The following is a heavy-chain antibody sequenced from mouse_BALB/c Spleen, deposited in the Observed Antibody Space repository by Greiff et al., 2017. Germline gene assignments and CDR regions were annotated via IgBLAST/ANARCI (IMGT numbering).Heavy chain of an antibody. CDR2: ISSGGGST. D-gene: IGHD2-10*01. J-gene: IGHJ4*01. CDR3: ASSAYYGNYDYAMDY. V-gene: IGHV5-12-1*01. Sequence: EVKLVESGGGLVKPGGSLKLSCAASGFTFSSYAMSWVRQTPEKRLEWVAYISSGGGSTYYPDTVKGRFTISRDNAKNTLYLQMSSLKSEDTAMYYCASSAYYGNYDYAMDYWGQGTSVTVSS. CDR1: GFTFSSYA.